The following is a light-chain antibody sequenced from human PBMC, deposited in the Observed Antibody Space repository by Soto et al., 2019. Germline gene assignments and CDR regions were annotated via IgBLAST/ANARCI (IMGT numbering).Light chain of an antibody. CDR3: SSYTSTWV. V-gene: IGLV2-14*01. CDR2: DVN. J-gene: IGLJ1*01. Sequence: QSALTQPASVSGSPGQSITISCTGASSDIGGYKYVSWYQQYPGEAPKLILYDVNSRPSGVSNRFSGSKSGNTASLTISGLQAVDEADYYCSSYTSTWVFGTGTKFTVL. CDR1: SSDIGGYKY.